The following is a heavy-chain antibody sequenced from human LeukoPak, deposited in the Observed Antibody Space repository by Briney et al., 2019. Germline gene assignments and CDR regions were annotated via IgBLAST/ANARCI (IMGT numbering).Heavy chain of an antibody. D-gene: IGHD3-9*01. CDR2: INPNSGGT. Sequence: GASVKVSCKASGYTFTGYYMHWVRQAPGQGLEWMGWINPNSGGTNYAQKFQGRVTMTRDTSISTAYMELSRLRSDDTAVYYCARDRKLGKTYYDILTGYSNYYYYYMDVWGKGTTVTVSS. J-gene: IGHJ6*03. CDR1: GYTFTGYY. CDR3: ARDRKLGKTYYDILTGYSNYYYYYMDV. V-gene: IGHV1-2*02.